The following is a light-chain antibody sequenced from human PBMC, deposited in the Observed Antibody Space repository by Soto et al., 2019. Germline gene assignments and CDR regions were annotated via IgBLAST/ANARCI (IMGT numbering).Light chain of an antibody. Sequence: IVLTQSPATLSLSPGERATLSCRASQSVRSYLAWYQHKPGQAPRLLIYDASNRATGIPARFSGSGSGTHFTLTISSLEPEDFAVYYCQQRTNWWTFGQGTKVENK. V-gene: IGKV3-11*01. CDR2: DAS. CDR3: QQRTNWWT. J-gene: IGKJ1*01. CDR1: QSVRSY.